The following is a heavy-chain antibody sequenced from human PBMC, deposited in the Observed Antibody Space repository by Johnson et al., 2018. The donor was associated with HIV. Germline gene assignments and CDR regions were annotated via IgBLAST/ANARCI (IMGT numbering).Heavy chain of an antibody. CDR2: ISSSGSTI. V-gene: IGHV3-11*04. CDR1: GFSSSTYY. Sequence: QVQLVESGGGLVKPGGSLRLSCAASGFSSSTYYMSWIRQAPGEGLHWISYISSSGSTIYYADSVKGRFTIARDNAKNSLYLQMNSLRAEDTAIYYCARDRALEDAFDLWGQGTMVTVSS. D-gene: IGHD1-26*01. CDR3: ARDRALEDAFDL. J-gene: IGHJ3*01.